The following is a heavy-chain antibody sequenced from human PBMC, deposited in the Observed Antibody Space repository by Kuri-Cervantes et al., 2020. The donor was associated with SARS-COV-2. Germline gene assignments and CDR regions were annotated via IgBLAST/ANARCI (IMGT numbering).Heavy chain of an antibody. D-gene: IGHD6-13*01. CDR2: IIPILGIA. Sequence: SVKVSCKASGYTFTSYGISWVRQALGQGLEWMGRIIPILGIANYAQKFQGRVTITADKSTSTAYMELSSLRSEDTAVYYCAREIPSAAGDDYWGQGTLVTVSS. CDR3: AREIPSAAGDDY. V-gene: IGHV1-69*04. J-gene: IGHJ4*02. CDR1: GYTFTSYG.